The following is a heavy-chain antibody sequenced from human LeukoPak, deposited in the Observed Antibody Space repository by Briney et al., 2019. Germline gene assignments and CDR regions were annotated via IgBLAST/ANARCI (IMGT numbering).Heavy chain of an antibody. Sequence: SETLSLTCTVSGGSISSGGYYWSWIRQHPGQGLEWIGYIYYSGSTYYNPSLKSRVTISVDTSKNQFSLKLSSVTAADTAVYYCARFVYYDSSGYYYSYFDYWGQGTLVTVSS. D-gene: IGHD3-22*01. CDR2: IYYSGST. J-gene: IGHJ4*02. V-gene: IGHV4-31*03. CDR1: GGSISSGGYY. CDR3: ARFVYYDSSGYYYSYFDY.